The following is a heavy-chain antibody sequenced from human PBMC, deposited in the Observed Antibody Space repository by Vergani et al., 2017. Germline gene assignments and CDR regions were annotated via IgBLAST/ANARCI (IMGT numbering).Heavy chain of an antibody. CDR1: GYTFTSYD. Sequence: QVQLVQSGAEVKKPGASVKVSCKASGYTFTSYDINWVRQATGQGLEWMGWMNPNSGNTGYAQKFQGRVTMTRNTSIRTAYMELGSLRFENTAVYDCARGRGGNYFGSGSYKNNWFDPGARE. V-gene: IGHV1-8*01. J-gene: IGHJ5*02. CDR3: ARGRGGNYFGSGSYKNNWFDP. CDR2: MNPNSGNT. D-gene: IGHD3-10*01.